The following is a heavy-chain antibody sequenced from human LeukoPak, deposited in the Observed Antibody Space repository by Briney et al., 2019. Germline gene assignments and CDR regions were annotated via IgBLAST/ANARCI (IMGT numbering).Heavy chain of an antibody. CDR1: GFTCSSYG. D-gene: IGHD3-10*01. J-gene: IGHJ6*04. CDR2: ISYDGSNK. CDR3: AKDCGSGSYYYYGMDV. V-gene: IGHV3-30*18. Sequence: GGSLRLSCAASGFTCSSYGMHWVRQGPGKGLEWVAVISYDGSNKYYADSVKGRFTISRDNSKNTLYLQMNSLRAEDTAVYYCAKDCGSGSYYYYGMDVWGKGTTVTVSS.